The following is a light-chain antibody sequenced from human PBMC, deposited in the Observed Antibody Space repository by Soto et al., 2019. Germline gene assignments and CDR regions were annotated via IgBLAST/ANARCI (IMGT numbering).Light chain of an antibody. CDR2: DAS. CDR3: QQYKSHSR. V-gene: IGKV1-5*01. Sequence: DIQMTQSPSTLSASVGDRVTITCRASQSISSWLAWYQQKPGKAPKLLIYDASSLESGVPSRFSGSGSGTEFTLTISSLQPDDFATYYCQQYKSHSRFGQGTKVDSK. J-gene: IGKJ1*01. CDR1: QSISSW.